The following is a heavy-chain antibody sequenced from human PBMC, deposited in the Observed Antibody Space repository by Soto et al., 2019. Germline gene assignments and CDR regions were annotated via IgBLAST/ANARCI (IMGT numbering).Heavy chain of an antibody. D-gene: IGHD4-17*01. Sequence: PGGSLRLSCAASGFTFSSYAMHWVRQAPGKGLEWVAVISYDGSNKYYADSVKGRFTISRDNSKNTLYLQMNSLRAEDTAVYYCARAAYGDYYFDYWGQGTLVTVSS. V-gene: IGHV3-30-3*01. J-gene: IGHJ4*02. CDR2: ISYDGSNK. CDR1: GFTFSSYA. CDR3: ARAAYGDYYFDY.